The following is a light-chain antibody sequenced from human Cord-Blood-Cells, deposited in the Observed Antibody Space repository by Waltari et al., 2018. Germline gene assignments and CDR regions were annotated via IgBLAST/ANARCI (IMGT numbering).Light chain of an antibody. CDR2: DAS. CDR1: HSISSA. Sequence: AIQFTQSPSSLSASAGDRVTTTCRAGHSISSALAWYQQQPGQAPNLLIYDASSWESGVPSRFSGSGSETDFTLSISRLQPVDFATYSGQQLHNYPRTFGGGTKVEIK. J-gene: IGKJ4*02. V-gene: IGKV1D-13*01. CDR3: QQLHNYPRT.